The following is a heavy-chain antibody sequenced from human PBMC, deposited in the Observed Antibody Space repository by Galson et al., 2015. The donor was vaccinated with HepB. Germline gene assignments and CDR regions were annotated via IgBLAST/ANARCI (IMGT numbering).Heavy chain of an antibody. Sequence: SLRLSCAASGFTFSSYSMNWVRQAPGKGLEWISYISTRSGTIFYADSVKCRYTVDRDSAKNSLYRQMNSLRAEDTAVYYCARDTAYDDIVTGSLEYWGQGTLVTVSS. D-gene: IGHD3-9*01. CDR1: GFTFSSYS. CDR2: ISTRSGTI. V-gene: IGHV3-48*01. CDR3: ARDTAYDDIVTGSLEY. J-gene: IGHJ4*02.